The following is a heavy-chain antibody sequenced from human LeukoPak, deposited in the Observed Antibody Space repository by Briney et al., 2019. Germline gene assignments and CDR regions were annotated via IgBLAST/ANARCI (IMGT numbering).Heavy chain of an antibody. CDR2: ISAYNGNT. J-gene: IGHJ3*02. CDR1: GYTFTSYG. Sequence: ASVKVSCKASGYTFTSYGISWVRQAPGQGLEGMGWISAYNGNTNYAQKLQGRVTMTTDTSTSTAYMELRSLRSDDTAVYYCARFVRRGIAAAGTGAFDIWGQGTMVTVSS. CDR3: ARFVRRGIAAAGTGAFDI. V-gene: IGHV1-18*01. D-gene: IGHD6-13*01.